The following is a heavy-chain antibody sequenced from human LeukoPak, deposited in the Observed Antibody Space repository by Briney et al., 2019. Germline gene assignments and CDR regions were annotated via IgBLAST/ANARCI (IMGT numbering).Heavy chain of an antibody. J-gene: IGHJ6*02. Sequence: GASVKVSCKASGFTFTSSAMQWVRQARGQRLEWIGWIAVGSGNTNYAQKFQERVTITRDMSTSTAYMELSSLRSEDTAVYYCAADYADLGVPPNYYYYGMDVWAKGPRSPSP. CDR2: IAVGSGNT. V-gene: IGHV1-58*02. CDR3: AADYADLGVPPNYYYYGMDV. CDR1: GFTFTSSA. D-gene: IGHD2-2*01.